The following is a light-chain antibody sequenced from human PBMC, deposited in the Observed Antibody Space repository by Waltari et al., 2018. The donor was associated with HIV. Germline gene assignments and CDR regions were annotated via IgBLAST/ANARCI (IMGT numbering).Light chain of an antibody. CDR3: MQGTYWPYT. V-gene: IGKV2-30*01. CDR2: KVS. CDR1: QCLLYSDGNTY. J-gene: IGKJ2*01. Sequence: VVMTQYPLSMPVTLRQTASISCKSCQCLLYSDGNTYLNWFQQRPGQSPRRLIHKVSQRDSGVPDIFSGSGSGTDFTLKISRVEAEDVGIYYCMQGTYWPYTFGQGTKLEIK.